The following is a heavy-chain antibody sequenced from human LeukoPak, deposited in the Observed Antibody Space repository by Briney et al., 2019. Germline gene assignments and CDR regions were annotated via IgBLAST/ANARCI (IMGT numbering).Heavy chain of an antibody. J-gene: IGHJ6*02. CDR2: IYPGDSDT. CDR1: GYSFTSYW. V-gene: IGHV5-51*01. Sequence: GESLKISCKGSGYSFTSYWIGWVRQMPGKGLEGMGIIYPGDSDTRYSPSFQGQVTISADKSISTAYLQWSSLKASDTAMYYCASTSSSWYLEDYYYYGMDVWGQGTTVTVSS. CDR3: ASTSSSWYLEDYYYYGMDV. D-gene: IGHD6-13*01.